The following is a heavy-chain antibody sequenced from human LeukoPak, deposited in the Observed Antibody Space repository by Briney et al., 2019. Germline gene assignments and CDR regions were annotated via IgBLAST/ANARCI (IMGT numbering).Heavy chain of an antibody. D-gene: IGHD3-3*01. J-gene: IGHJ6*03. CDR3: AREGYDFWGVYMDV. CDR1: GFTFSSYS. Sequence: GGSLRLSCAASGFTFSSYSMNWVRQAPGKGLEWVSYISSSSSTIYYADSVKGRFTISRDNAKKSLYLQMNSLRAEDTAVYYCAREGYDFWGVYMDVWGKGTTVTVSS. V-gene: IGHV3-48*01. CDR2: ISSSSSTI.